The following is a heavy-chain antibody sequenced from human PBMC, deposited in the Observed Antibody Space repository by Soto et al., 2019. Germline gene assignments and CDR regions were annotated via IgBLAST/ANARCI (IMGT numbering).Heavy chain of an antibody. J-gene: IGHJ6*02. D-gene: IGHD2-21*01. CDR1: GYTFTSYD. V-gene: IGHV1-69*13. CDR3: ARALVDVEMATIAVVYYYGMDV. Sequence: SVKVSCKASGYTFTSYDISWVRQAPGQGLEWMGGIIPIFGTANYAQKFQGRVTVTADESTSTAYMELSSLRSEDTAVYYCARALVDVEMATIAVVYYYGMDVWGQGTTVTVSS. CDR2: IIPIFGTA.